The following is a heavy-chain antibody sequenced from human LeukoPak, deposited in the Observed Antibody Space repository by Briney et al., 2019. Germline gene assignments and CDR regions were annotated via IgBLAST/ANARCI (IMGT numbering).Heavy chain of an antibody. D-gene: IGHD3-16*02. CDR2: INHSGST. CDR1: GGSFSGYY. Sequence: MPSETLSLTCAVYGGSFSGYYWSWIRQPPGKGLEWIGEINHSGSTNYNPSLKSRVTISVDTSKNQFSLKLSSVTAAGTAVYYCARLYVWGSYRSLGFDYWGQGTLVTVSS. CDR3: ARLYVWGSYRSLGFDY. V-gene: IGHV4-34*01. J-gene: IGHJ4*02.